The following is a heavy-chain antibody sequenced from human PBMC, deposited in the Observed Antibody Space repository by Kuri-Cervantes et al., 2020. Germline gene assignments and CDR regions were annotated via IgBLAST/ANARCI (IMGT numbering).Heavy chain of an antibody. J-gene: IGHJ6*02. CDR3: ASRYSSSWYDLKTLVANNNYYYYGRGV. Sequence: SETLSLTCSVSGGSISSYYWSWIRQPAGKGLEWIGRIYTSGSTNYNPSLKSRVTMSVDTSKNQFSLKLSSVTAADTAVYYCASRYSSSWYDLKTLVANNNYYYYGRGVWGQGTAVTVSS. CDR2: IYTSGST. CDR1: GGSISSYY. D-gene: IGHD6-13*01. V-gene: IGHV4-4*07.